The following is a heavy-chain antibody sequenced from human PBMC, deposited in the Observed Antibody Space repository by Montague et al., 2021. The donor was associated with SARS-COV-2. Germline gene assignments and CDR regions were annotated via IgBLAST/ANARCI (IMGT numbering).Heavy chain of an antibody. D-gene: IGHD4-17*01. Sequence: SRRLSCAASGFTFGDYYLTWIRQAPGKGLEWVSYISGSGSTIYYADSVKGRFTISRDNAKYSVFLQMNSLRAEDTAVYYCATRLTTIPYWGQGTLVTVSS. V-gene: IGHV3-11*01. CDR1: GFTFGDYY. CDR3: ATRLTTIPY. CDR2: ISGSGSTI. J-gene: IGHJ4*02.